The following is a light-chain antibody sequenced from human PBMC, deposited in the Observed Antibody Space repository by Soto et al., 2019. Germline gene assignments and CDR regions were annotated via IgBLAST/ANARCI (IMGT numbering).Light chain of an antibody. CDR3: QTWGTGIEV. J-gene: IGLJ2*01. V-gene: IGLV4-69*01. CDR2: VNSDGSH. CDR1: SGHTYYT. Sequence: QTVVTQSPSASASLGASVKLTCTLSSGHTYYTIAWHQQQPQKGPRYLMKVNSDGSHSKGDGIPDRFSGSSSGAERYPTISSLQSEDEADYYCQTWGTGIEVFGGGTKLTVL.